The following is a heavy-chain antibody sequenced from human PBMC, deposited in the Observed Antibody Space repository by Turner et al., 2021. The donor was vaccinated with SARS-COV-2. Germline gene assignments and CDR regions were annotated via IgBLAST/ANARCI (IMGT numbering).Heavy chain of an antibody. Sequence: QVQLVESGGGVVQPGRSLRLSCAASGFTFSSYGMHWVRQAPGKGLEWVAVISYDGSNKYYADSVKGRFTISRDISKSTLYLQMNSLRAEDTAVYYCARDGGGMLRTWGQGTLVTVSS. J-gene: IGHJ4*02. D-gene: IGHD3-16*01. CDR3: ARDGGGMLRT. V-gene: IGHV3-30*03. CDR2: ISYDGSNK. CDR1: GFTFSSYG.